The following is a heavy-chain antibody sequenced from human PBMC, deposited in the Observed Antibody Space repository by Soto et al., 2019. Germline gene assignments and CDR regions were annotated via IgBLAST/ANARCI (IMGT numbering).Heavy chain of an antibody. D-gene: IGHD3-10*01. CDR2: INPNSGGT. V-gene: IGHV1-2*04. CDR3: ARDARGDEAPMDY. CDR1: GYTFTGYY. Sequence: QVQLVQSGAEVKKHGASVKVSCKASGYTFTGYYMHWVREAPGQGLEWMGWINPNSGGTNYAQKFQGWVTMTRDTSISTAYMELSRLRSDDTAVYYCARDARGDEAPMDYWGQGTLVTVSS. J-gene: IGHJ4*02.